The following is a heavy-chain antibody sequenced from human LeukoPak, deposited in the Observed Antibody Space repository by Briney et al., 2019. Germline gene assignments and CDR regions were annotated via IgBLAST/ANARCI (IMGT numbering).Heavy chain of an antibody. J-gene: IGHJ4*02. CDR1: GFTLSTYW. Sequence: GGSLRLSCAASGFTLSTYWMHWVRQPPGKGLVWVSTINSDGTTTTYTGSVKGRFTISRDNAKNSVYLQMNSLRAEDTAVYYCARDGPTAYFDYWGQGTLVTVSS. CDR3: ARDGPTAYFDY. V-gene: IGHV3-74*01. D-gene: IGHD5-18*01. CDR2: INSDGTTT.